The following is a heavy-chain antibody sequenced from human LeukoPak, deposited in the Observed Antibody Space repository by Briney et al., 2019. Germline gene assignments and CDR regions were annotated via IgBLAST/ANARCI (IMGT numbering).Heavy chain of an antibody. CDR1: GYTFMKYG. CDR2: ISTYNGNT. CDR3: ARDPKWEGWNTEGRVMDV. V-gene: IGHV1-18*01. D-gene: IGHD1-26*01. J-gene: IGHJ6*02. Sequence: ASVNVSCKASGYTFMKYGFSWVRQAPGQGLEWLGWISTYNGNTKYAEKFQGRVTMTTDTSTSTDYMELRSLRSDDTAVYHCARDPKWEGWNTEGRVMDVWGQGTTVTVSS.